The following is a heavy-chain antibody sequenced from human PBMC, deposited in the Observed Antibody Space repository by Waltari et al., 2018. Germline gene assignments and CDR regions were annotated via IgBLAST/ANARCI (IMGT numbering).Heavy chain of an antibody. V-gene: IGHV3-66*01. D-gene: IGHD6-19*01. CDR3: AREAAYSSGWYPDY. J-gene: IGHJ4*02. CDR2: IYSGGST. Sequence: EVQLVESGGGLVQPGGSLRLSCAASGFTFSSYEMKWVRQAPGKGLEWVSVIYSGGSTYYADSVKGRFTISRDNSKNTLYLQMNSLRAEDTAVYYCAREAAYSSGWYPDYWGQGTLVTVSS. CDR1: GFTFSSYE.